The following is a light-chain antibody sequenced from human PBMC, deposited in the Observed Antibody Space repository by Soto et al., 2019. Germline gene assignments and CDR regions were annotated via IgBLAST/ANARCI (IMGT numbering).Light chain of an antibody. CDR2: AAS. Sequence: DIQMTQSPSSLSASVGARVTITCRASQGISNYLAWYQQKPGKVPKLLIYAASILQAGIPPRFSGSGSGTDFTLTISSLQPEDVATYYCQKYNSAPQTFGQGPKVEIK. CDR3: QKYNSAPQT. V-gene: IGKV1-27*01. J-gene: IGKJ1*01. CDR1: QGISNY.